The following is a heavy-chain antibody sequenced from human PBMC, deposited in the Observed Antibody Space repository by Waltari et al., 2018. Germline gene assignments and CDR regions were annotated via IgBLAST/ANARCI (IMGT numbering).Heavy chain of an antibody. J-gene: IGHJ5*02. CDR1: GFSLSTSGVG. CDR3: AHRPGGWRKYNWFDP. V-gene: IGHV2-5*01. Sequence: QLTLKESGPTLVKPTQTLTLTCTFSGFSLSTSGVGLGWIRQPPGKALEWLALIYWNDDKRYSPSLKSRLTITKDTSKNQVVLTMTNMDPVDTATYYCAHRPGGWRKYNWFDPWGQGTLVTVSS. CDR2: IYWNDDK. D-gene: IGHD6-19*01.